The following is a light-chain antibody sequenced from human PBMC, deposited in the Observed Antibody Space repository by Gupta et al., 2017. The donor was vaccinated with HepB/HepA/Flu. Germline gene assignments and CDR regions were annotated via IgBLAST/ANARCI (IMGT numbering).Light chain of an antibody. CDR2: SAS. Sequence: ETMLTQSPGTLSLSPGERATLSCRASQSVSTYLAWYQQKPGQAPRLLFYSASGRAAGIPDRFTGSGSGTDFTLTISRLEPEDFAVYYCQQYGDPPLTFGGGTKVEIK. J-gene: IGKJ4*01. CDR3: QQYGDPPLT. V-gene: IGKV3-20*01. CDR1: QSVSTY.